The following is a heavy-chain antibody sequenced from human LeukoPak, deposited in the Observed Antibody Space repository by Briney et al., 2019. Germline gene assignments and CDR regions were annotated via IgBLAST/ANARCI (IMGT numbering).Heavy chain of an antibody. V-gene: IGHV3-48*03. J-gene: IGHJ4*02. CDR3: ARDLAGGGSYYFDY. Sequence: GGSLRLSCAASGFTFSSYEMNWVRQAPGKGLEWVSYISSSGSTIYYADSVKGRFTISRDNAKNSLYLQMNSLRAEDTAVYYCARDLAGGGSYYFDYWGQGTLVTVSS. CDR2: ISSSGSTI. D-gene: IGHD3-16*01. CDR1: GFTFSSYE.